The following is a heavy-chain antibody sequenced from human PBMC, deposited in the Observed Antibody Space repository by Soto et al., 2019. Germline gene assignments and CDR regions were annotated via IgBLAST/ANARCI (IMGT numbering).Heavy chain of an antibody. D-gene: IGHD3-9*01. CDR1: GYSFIDYY. CDR3: ARKTGYISDWYYFDL. CDR2: ISPRSGGT. Sequence: XSGKVACKASGYSFIDYYMHWVRQAPGQGFEWMGRISPRSGGTNYAQKFQGRVTMTWDTSLNTAYMELSSLISEDTAVYYCARKTGYISDWYYFDLWGQGTLVTVSS. V-gene: IGHV1-2*02. J-gene: IGHJ4*02.